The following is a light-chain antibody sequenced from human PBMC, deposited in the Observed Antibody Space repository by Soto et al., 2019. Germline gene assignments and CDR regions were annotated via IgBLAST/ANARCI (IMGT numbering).Light chain of an antibody. CDR1: QSISSSY. CDR2: DAS. V-gene: IGKV3-20*01. CDR3: QQYGSSWT. Sequence: EIVLTQSPGTLSLSPGERATLSCRASQSISSSYLAWNQQKFGQAPRFLIYDASTRATGIPDRFSGSGSGTDFTLTISGLEPEDFAVYYCQQYGSSWTFGQGT. J-gene: IGKJ1*01.